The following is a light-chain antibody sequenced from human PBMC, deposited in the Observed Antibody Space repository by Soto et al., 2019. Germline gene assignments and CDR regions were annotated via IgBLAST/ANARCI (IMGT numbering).Light chain of an antibody. CDR3: QQYDNLPYT. V-gene: IGKV1-33*01. J-gene: IGKJ2*01. Sequence: DIQMTQSPSSLSASVGDRVTITCQASQDISNYLNWYQQKPGKAPKLLIYDASNLETGVPSRFNGSGSWTDFTFTISSLQPEDIATYYCQQYDNLPYTFGQGNKLEIK. CDR1: QDISNY. CDR2: DAS.